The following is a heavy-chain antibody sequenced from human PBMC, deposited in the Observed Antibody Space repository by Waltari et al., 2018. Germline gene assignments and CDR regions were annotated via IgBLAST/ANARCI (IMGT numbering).Heavy chain of an antibody. CDR1: GGSISRGGSY. J-gene: IGHJ4*02. CDR2: NCHSGST. Sequence: QVQLQESGPGLVKPSQTLSLTCTVSGGSISRGGSYWSWILQHTGQGLEWIGYNCHSGSTYNNPSLKSRVTISVDRSKNQFSLKLSSVTAADTAVYYCARGPKRIVVVPAAMTNLSGFDYWGQGTLVTVSS. V-gene: IGHV4-31*03. D-gene: IGHD2-2*01. CDR3: ARGPKRIVVVPAAMTNLSGFDY.